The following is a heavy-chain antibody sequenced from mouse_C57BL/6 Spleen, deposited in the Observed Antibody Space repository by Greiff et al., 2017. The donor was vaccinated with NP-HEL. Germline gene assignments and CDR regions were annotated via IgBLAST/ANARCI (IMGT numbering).Heavy chain of an antibody. CDR1: GYSITSGYY. D-gene: IGHD2-1*01. CDR3: ARENYGNYEDY. J-gene: IGHJ2*01. Sequence: EVQLQESGPGLVKPSQSLSLTCSVTGYSITSGYYWNWIRQFPGNKPEWMGYISYDGSNNYNPTLKNRISITRDTSKNQFFLKLDSVTTKDTATSYCARENYGNYEDYWGQGTTLTVSS. CDR2: ISYDGSN. V-gene: IGHV3-6*01.